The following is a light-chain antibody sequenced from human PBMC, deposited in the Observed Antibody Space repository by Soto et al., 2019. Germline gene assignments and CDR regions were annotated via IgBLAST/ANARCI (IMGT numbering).Light chain of an antibody. J-gene: IGKJ1*01. CDR2: KAS. CDR3: QQYYGYPWT. CDR1: QSISSW. V-gene: IGKV1-5*03. Sequence: DIQMTQSPSTLSASVGDRVTITCRASQSISSWLAWYQQKPGKAPKLLIYKASSLEGGVPSRFSGSGSGTEFTLTINSLQPDDFAAYYCQQYYGYPWTFGQGTKVEIK.